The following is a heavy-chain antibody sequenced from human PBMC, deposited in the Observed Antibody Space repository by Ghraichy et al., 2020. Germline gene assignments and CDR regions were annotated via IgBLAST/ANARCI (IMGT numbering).Heavy chain of an antibody. CDR2: INHSGST. V-gene: IGHV4-34*01. CDR1: GGSFSGYY. Sequence: SETLSLTCAVYGGSFSGYYWSWIRQPPGKGLEWIGEINHSGSTNYNPSLKSRVTISVDTSKNQFSLKLSSVTAADTAVYYCARARHVDSSGYYVDYWGQGTLVTVSS. D-gene: IGHD3-22*01. CDR3: ARARHVDSSGYYVDY. J-gene: IGHJ4*02.